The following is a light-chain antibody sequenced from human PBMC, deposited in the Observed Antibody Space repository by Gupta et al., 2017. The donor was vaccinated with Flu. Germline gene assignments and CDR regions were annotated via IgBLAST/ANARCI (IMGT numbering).Light chain of an antibody. CDR1: QSISNY. J-gene: IGKJ1*01. Sequence: ERVTITCRASQSISNYLAWYQQKPGKVTELLIYAASTLQSGVPSRFSGSGSGTDFTLTISSLQPEDVATYYCQKYDSAPRTFGKGTKVEIK. CDR2: AAS. V-gene: IGKV1-27*01. CDR3: QKYDSAPRT.